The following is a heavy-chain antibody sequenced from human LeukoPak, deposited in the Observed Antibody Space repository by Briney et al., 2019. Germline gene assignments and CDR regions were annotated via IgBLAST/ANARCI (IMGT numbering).Heavy chain of an antibody. Sequence: GGSLRLSCAASGFTFCSYEMNWVRQAPGKGLEWVSYISRSGSTIYYADSVKGRFTISRDNAKNSLYLQMNSLRAEDTAVYYCATLGYCSGGSCYYYGMDVWGKGTTVTVSS. CDR2: ISRSGSTI. V-gene: IGHV3-48*03. CDR3: ATLGYCSGGSCYYYGMDV. J-gene: IGHJ6*04. CDR1: GFTFCSYE. D-gene: IGHD2-15*01.